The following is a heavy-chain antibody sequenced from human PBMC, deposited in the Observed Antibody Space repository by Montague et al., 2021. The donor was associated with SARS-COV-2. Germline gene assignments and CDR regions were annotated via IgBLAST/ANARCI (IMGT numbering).Heavy chain of an antibody. CDR3: AQGPPGGWFGELVV. Sequence: PALVKPTQTLTLTCTFSGFSLSTSGVGVGWIRQPPGKALEWLALIYWDDDKRYSPSLKSRLTITKDTSKNQVVLTMTNMDPVDTATYYCAQGPPGGWFGELVVWGQGALVTVSS. CDR2: IYWDDDK. V-gene: IGHV2-5*02. J-gene: IGHJ4*02. CDR1: GFSLSTSGVG. D-gene: IGHD3-10*01.